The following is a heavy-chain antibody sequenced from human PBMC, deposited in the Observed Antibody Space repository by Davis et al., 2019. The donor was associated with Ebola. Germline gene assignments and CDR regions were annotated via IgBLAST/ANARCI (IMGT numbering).Heavy chain of an antibody. J-gene: IGHJ5*02. V-gene: IGHV4-34*01. Sequence: MPSETLSLTCAVYGGSLSGYYWSWIRQPPGKGLEWIGEINHSGSTNYNPSLKSRVTISVDTSKNQFSLKLSSVTAADTAVFYCARTALTSVSPSGLGYNYFDLWGQGTLVTVSS. CDR2: INHSGST. CDR1: GGSLSGYY. D-gene: IGHD3-10*01. CDR3: ARTALTSVSPSGLGYNYFDL.